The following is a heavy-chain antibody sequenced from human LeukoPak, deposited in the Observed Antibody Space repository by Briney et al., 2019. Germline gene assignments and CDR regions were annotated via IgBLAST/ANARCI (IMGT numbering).Heavy chain of an antibody. V-gene: IGHV1-24*01. CDR3: ATLPLYSSSSSGGDYFDY. Sequence: ASVKVSCKVSGYTLTELSMHWVRQAPGKGLEWMGGFDPEDGETIYAQKFQGRVTMTEDTSTDTAYMELSSLRSEDTAVYYCATLPLYSSSSSGGDYFDYWGQGTLVTVSS. CDR1: GYTLTELS. J-gene: IGHJ4*02. CDR2: FDPEDGET. D-gene: IGHD6-6*01.